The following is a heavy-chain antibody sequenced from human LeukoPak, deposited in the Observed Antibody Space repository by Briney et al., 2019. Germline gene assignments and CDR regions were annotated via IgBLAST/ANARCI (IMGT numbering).Heavy chain of an antibody. CDR2: ISGSGGSI. V-gene: IGHV3-23*01. CDR1: GFTFSNYF. Sequence: GGSLRLSCAASGFTFSNYFMSWVRQAPGKGLEWVSGISGSGGSIYYADSVKGRFTISRDSSKNTLNLQMNSLRAEDTAVYYCLPDAFDIWGQGTMVTVSS. CDR3: LPDAFDI. J-gene: IGHJ3*02.